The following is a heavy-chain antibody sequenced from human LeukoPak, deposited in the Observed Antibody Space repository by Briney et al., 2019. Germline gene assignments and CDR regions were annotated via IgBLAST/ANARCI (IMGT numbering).Heavy chain of an antibody. Sequence: PSETLSLTCTVSGGSISRSSYYWGWLRQPPGKELEWIGSMSYSGSTNYNPSLKSRVTISVDTSNNQFSLKLSSVTAADTAVYYCAKRGYNSGWSFDYWGQGTLVTVSS. J-gene: IGHJ4*02. CDR1: GGSISRSSYY. CDR2: MSYSGST. CDR3: AKRGYNSGWSFDY. V-gene: IGHV4-39*01. D-gene: IGHD6-19*01.